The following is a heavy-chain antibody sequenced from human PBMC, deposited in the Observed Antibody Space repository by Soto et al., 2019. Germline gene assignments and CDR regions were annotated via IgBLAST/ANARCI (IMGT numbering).Heavy chain of an antibody. CDR2: VSPKSGNT. V-gene: IGHV1-18*01. CDR1: GYNFFDYG. CDR3: ARSLGDYDSYYHAMAV. Sequence: QIQLVQSGAEVKKPGASVKVSCKASGYNFFDYGVSWVRQAPGQGLEWMGWVSPKSGNTDYARKVQGRVTMTTDISTSTVYMEVSNLRSEDAAVYYCARSLGDYDSYYHAMAVWGPGTTVTVSS. J-gene: IGHJ6*02. D-gene: IGHD4-17*01.